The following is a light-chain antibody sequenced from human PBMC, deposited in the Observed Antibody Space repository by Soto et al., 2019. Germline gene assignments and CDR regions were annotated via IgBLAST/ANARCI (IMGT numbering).Light chain of an antibody. V-gene: IGLV4-69*01. CDR1: SGHSSYA. J-gene: IGLJ1*01. CDR3: QTWGTGTFYV. Sequence: QLVLTQSPSASASLGASVKLTCTLSSGHSSYAIAWHQQQPEKGPRYLMKLNSDGSHSKGDGIPDRFSGSSSGAERYLTISSLQSEDEAAYYCQTWGTGTFYVFGTGTKLTVL. CDR2: LNSDGSH.